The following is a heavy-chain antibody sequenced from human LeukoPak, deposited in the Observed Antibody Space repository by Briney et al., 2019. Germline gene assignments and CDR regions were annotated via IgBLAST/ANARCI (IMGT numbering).Heavy chain of an antibody. CDR3: ARPLGTYSSGWYIGY. Sequence: PGGSLRLSCVASGFTFSNYAMHWIRQAPGKGLEYVSAISSNGGSTYYANSVKDRFTISRDNSKNTLYLQMGSLRTEDMAVYYCARPLGTYSSGWYIGYWGQGTLVTVSS. CDR2: ISSNGGST. D-gene: IGHD6-13*01. V-gene: IGHV3-64*01. J-gene: IGHJ4*02. CDR1: GFTFSNYA.